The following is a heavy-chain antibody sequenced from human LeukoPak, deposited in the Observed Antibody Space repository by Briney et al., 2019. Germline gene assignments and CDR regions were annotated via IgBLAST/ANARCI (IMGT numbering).Heavy chain of an antibody. CDR2: MNPNSGNT. J-gene: IGHJ4*02. Sequence: ASVKVSCKASGYTFTSYDINWVRQATGQGLEWMGWMNPNSGNTGYAQKFQGRVTITRNTSISTAYMELSSLRSEDTAVYYCARGKRRNYDILTGYYPPDYWGQGTLVTVSS. CDR3: ARGKRRNYDILTGYYPPDY. CDR1: GYTFTSYD. D-gene: IGHD3-9*01. V-gene: IGHV1-8*03.